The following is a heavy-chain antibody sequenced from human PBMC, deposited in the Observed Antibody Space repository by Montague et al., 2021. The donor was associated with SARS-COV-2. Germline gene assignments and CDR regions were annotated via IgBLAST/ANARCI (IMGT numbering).Heavy chain of an antibody. CDR3: ACDRITRGWLDP. V-gene: IGHV4-4*02. CDR2: VHHSGNA. J-gene: IGHJ5*02. D-gene: IGHD7-27*01. CDR1: GGSLSTHHY. Sequence: SETLSLTCAVYGGSLSTHHYWSCVRQPPGKGLEWIGEVHHSGNANYNASFNGRATISVDKSKNQLSLTMTSVTAADTAVYYCACDRITRGWLDPWGQGTLVTVSS.